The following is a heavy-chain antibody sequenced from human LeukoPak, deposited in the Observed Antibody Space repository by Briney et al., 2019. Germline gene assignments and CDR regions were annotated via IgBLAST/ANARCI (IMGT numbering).Heavy chain of an antibody. CDR1: GGSIRSYY. V-gene: IGHV4-4*07. CDR2: IYTSGST. J-gene: IGHJ6*03. CDR3: ARDYYDFWSGYYYYYYMDV. Sequence: PSETLSLTCTVSGGSIRSYYWSWIRQPAGKGLEWIGRIYTSGSTNYNPSLKSRVTMSVDTSDNQFSLRLSSVTAADTAVYYCARDYYDFWSGYYYYYYMDVWGKGTTVTVSS. D-gene: IGHD3-3*01.